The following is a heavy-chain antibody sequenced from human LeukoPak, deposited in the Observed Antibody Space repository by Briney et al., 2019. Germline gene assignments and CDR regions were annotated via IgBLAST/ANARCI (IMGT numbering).Heavy chain of an antibody. CDR2: INRSGST. V-gene: IGHV4-34*01. D-gene: IGHD3-3*01. Sequence: KPSETLSLTCAVYGGSFSDDFWSWIRQPPGKGLEWIGEINRSGSTNYNPSLKNRVTMSVNTSKNQFSLKLSSVTAADTAVYYCTRANYDFGGGYLRGWFGPWGQGTLVTVSS. CDR3: TRANYDFGGGYLRGWFGP. J-gene: IGHJ5*02. CDR1: GGSFSDDF.